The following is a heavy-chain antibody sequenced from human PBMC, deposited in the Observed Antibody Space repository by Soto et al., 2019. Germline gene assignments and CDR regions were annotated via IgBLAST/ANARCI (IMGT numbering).Heavy chain of an antibody. CDR3: ATQALDGYYYFDY. CDR1: GFTFSSYA. V-gene: IGHV3-23*01. Sequence: GGSLRLSCAASGFTFSSYAMSWVRQAPGKGLEWVSAISGSGASTYYADSVKGRFTISRDNSKNTLYLQMNSLRVDDSAVYYCATQALDGYYYFDYWGQGSLVTVSS. CDR2: ISGSGAST. J-gene: IGHJ4*02. D-gene: IGHD5-12*01.